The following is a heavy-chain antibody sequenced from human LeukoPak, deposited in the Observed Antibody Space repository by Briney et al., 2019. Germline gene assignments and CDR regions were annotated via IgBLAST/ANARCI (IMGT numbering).Heavy chain of an antibody. D-gene: IGHD3-22*01. V-gene: IGHV3-21*01. Sequence: GESLRLSCAASGFTFSTYSMNWVRQAPGKGLEWVSSISSSSSYIYYADSVKGRFTISRDNAKNSLYLQMNSLRAEDTAVYYCARGGMVVVSEFDYWGQGTLVTVSS. CDR2: ISSSSSYI. CDR3: ARGGMVVVSEFDY. J-gene: IGHJ4*02. CDR1: GFTFSTYS.